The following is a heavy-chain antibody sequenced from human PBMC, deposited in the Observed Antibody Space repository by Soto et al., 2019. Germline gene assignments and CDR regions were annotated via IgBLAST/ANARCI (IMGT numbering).Heavy chain of an antibody. D-gene: IGHD6-19*01. V-gene: IGHV3-23*01. CDR3: AKDYSSGWYYFDY. CDR1: GFTFSSYA. CDR2: ISGSGDST. Sequence: PGGSLRLSCAASGFTFSSYAMSWVRQAPGKGLEWVSTISGSGDSTYYADSVKGRFTISRDNSKNTLYLQMNSLRAEDTAVYYCAKDYSSGWYYFDYWGQGTLVTVSS. J-gene: IGHJ4*02.